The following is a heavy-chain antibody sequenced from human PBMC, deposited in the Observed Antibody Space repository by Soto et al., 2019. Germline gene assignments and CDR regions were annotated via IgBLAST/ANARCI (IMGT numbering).Heavy chain of an antibody. D-gene: IGHD5-18*01. J-gene: IGHJ6*02. CDR2: ISYDGSNK. Sequence: GGSLRLSCAASGFTFSSYGMHWVRQAPGKGLEWVAVISYDGSNKYYADTVKGRFTISRDNSKNTLYLQMNSLRAEDTAVYYCAKDIRYGLRDYYYYGMDVWGQGTTVTVSS. CDR3: AKDIRYGLRDYYYYGMDV. V-gene: IGHV3-30*18. CDR1: GFTFSSYG.